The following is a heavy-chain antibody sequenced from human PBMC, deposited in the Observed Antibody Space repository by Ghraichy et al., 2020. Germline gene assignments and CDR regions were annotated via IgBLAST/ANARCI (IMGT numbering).Heavy chain of an antibody. D-gene: IGHD6-6*01. V-gene: IGHV1-46*01. J-gene: IGHJ6*02. CDR1: GYTFTSYY. CDR3: ASHYSEAARAPTAPMDV. CDR2: INPSGGST. Sequence: ASVKVSCKASGYTFTSYYMHWVRQAPGQGLEWMGIINPSGGSTSYAQKFQGRVTMTRDTSTSTVYMELSSLRSEDTAVYYCASHYSEAARAPTAPMDVWGQGTTVTVSS.